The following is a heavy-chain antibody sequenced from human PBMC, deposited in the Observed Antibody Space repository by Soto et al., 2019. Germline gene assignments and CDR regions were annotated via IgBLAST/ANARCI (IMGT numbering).Heavy chain of an antibody. Sequence: GGSLRLSCATSGFTFSSYWMTWVRQAPGKGLEWVSNIKGSGSEKYYVDSVKGRFTISRDNSKNTLYLQMNSLRAEDTAVYYCAKDGVGYSNPNWFDPWGQGTLVTVSS. CDR3: AKDGVGYSNPNWFDP. D-gene: IGHD4-4*01. CDR1: GFTFSSYW. CDR2: IKGSGSEK. V-gene: IGHV3-7*03. J-gene: IGHJ5*02.